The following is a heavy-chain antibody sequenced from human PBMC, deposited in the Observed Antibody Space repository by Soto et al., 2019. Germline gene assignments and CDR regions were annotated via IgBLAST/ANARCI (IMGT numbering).Heavy chain of an antibody. CDR2: ISAYNGNT. Sequence: QVQLVQSGAEVKKPGASVKVSCKASGYTFTSYGISWVRQAPGQGLEWMGWISAYNGNTNYAQKLQGRVTMTTDTSTSTDYMELRSLRSDDTDVYYCARSYGDYDDPYYYYYGMDVWGQGTTVTVSS. J-gene: IGHJ6*02. D-gene: IGHD4-17*01. V-gene: IGHV1-18*01. CDR1: GYTFTSYG. CDR3: ARSYGDYDDPYYYYYGMDV.